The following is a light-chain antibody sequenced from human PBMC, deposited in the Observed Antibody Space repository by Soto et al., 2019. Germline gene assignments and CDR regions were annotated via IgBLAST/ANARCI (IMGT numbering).Light chain of an antibody. V-gene: IGKV1-9*01. CDR1: QGISRY. Sequence: DIELTQSPPFLSASVGDRVTITCRASQGISRYLAWSQQKPGKAPKLLIYAASSLPSGVPSRFSGSGSGTEFTLTISSLQPEDFATYYCQQLNNYPLTFGGGTKVDIK. J-gene: IGKJ4*01. CDR3: QQLNNYPLT. CDR2: AAS.